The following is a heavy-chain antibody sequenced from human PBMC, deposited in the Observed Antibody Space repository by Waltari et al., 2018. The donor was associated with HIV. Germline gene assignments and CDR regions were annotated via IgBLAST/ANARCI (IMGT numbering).Heavy chain of an antibody. CDR1: GGSISRSGYY. CDR3: ARGGVGATTNWLDP. Sequence: QVQLQESGPGLVKPSQTLSLTCTVSGGSISRSGYYWSWIRQRPGKGLEWIGSIYYRGTTYYNPSLKSLLTISLDTSKNHFSLRLNSVTAADTAVYYCARGGVGATTNWLDPWGQGTLVTVSS. CDR2: IYYRGTT. J-gene: IGHJ5*02. V-gene: IGHV4-31*01. D-gene: IGHD1-26*01.